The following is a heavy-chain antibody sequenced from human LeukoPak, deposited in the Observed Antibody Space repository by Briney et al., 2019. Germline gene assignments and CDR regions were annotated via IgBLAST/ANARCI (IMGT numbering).Heavy chain of an antibody. V-gene: IGHV1-69*06. CDR3: ARSAGIAAAGTRPWGLRWDYFNY. CDR1: GGTFSSYA. J-gene: IGHJ4*02. Sequence: SVKVSCKASGGTFSSYAISWVRQAPGQGLEWMGGIIPIFGTANYAQKFQGRVTITADKSTSTAYMELSSLRSEDTAVYYCARSAGIAAAGTRPWGLRWDYFNYWGQGTLVTVSS. D-gene: IGHD6-13*01. CDR2: IIPIFGTA.